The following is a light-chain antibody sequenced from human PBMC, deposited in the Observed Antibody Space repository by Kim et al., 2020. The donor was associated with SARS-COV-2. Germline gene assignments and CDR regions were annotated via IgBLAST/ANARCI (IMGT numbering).Light chain of an antibody. CDR2: AAS. V-gene: IGKV3-15*01. CDR1: QSVSSN. Sequence: EIVMTQSPATLSVSPGERATLSCRASQSVSSNLAWYQQKPGQAPRLLIYAASTRATGIPARFSGSGSGTEFTLTISSLQSEDFAVYYCQKYNNWLTFGPGTKVDIK. J-gene: IGKJ3*01. CDR3: QKYNNWLT.